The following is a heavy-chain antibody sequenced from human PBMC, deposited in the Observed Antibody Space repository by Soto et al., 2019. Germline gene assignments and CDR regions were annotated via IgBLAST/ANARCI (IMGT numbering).Heavy chain of an antibody. J-gene: IGHJ1*01. CDR1: GFTVSSNY. D-gene: IGHD1-1*01. V-gene: IGHV3-53*01. Sequence: GGSLRLSCAASGFTVSSNYMSLVRQAPGKGLEWVSVIYSGGGTYYADPVKGRFTISRDNSNNTLYLQMNSLRAEDTAVYYCAKGTTDWYNHFQSWGQGTLVTVSS. CDR3: AKGTTDWYNHFQS. CDR2: IYSGGGT.